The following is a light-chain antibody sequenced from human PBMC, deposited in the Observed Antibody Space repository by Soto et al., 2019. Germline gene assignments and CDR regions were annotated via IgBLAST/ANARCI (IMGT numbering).Light chain of an antibody. CDR3: QQYGSSPPYT. CDR1: QTVSGNY. Sequence: EIVLTQSPGILSLTPGERATLSCRASQTVSGNYFAWYQQKPGQSPRLLIYGSSDRTTGVPDRFSGSGSGTDFTLIINSGEPEDFSVYYCQQYGSSPPYTFGQGTTLEI. CDR2: GSS. V-gene: IGKV3-20*01. J-gene: IGKJ2*01.